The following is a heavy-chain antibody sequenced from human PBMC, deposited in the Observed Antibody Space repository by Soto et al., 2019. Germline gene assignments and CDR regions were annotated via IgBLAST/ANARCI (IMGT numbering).Heavy chain of an antibody. CDR1: GFTFGDYA. J-gene: IGHJ4*02. V-gene: IGHV3-49*03. CDR2: IRSKAYGGTT. CDR3: TRDSENYDFWSGPRIY. Sequence: PGGSLRLSCTASGFTFGDYAMSWFRQAPGKGLEWVGFIRSKAYGGTTEYAASVEGRFTISRDDSKSIAYLQMNSLKTEDTAVYYCTRDSENYDFWSGPRIYWGQGTLVTVSS. D-gene: IGHD3-3*01.